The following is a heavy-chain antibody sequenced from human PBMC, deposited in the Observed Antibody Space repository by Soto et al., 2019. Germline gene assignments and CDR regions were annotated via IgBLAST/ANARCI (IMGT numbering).Heavy chain of an antibody. CDR1: GGSISSSNW. CDR3: TRRGPDYGWASDS. CDR2: IYHSGST. V-gene: IGHV4-4*02. J-gene: IGHJ4*02. D-gene: IGHD4-17*01. Sequence: SETLSLTCAVSGGSISSSNWWSWVRQPPGKGLEWIGEIYHSGSTNYNPSLKSRVTTSVDRSKNQVSLKLSSVTAADTAVYYCTRRGPDYGWASDSWGQGTPVTVSS.